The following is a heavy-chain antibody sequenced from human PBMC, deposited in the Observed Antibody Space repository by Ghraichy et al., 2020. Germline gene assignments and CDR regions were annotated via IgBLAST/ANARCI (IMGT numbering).Heavy chain of an antibody. CDR2: ISWNSGGI. J-gene: IGHJ4*02. Sequence: GGSLRLSCAASGFTFDDFAMHWVRQVPGKGLEWVSVISWNSGGIVYVDSVKGRFTVSRDNAKNSLYLQMNSLRPEDTALYYCAKDFQAGIVGTDLHNWGQGTLVTVSS. V-gene: IGHV3-9*01. D-gene: IGHD1-26*01. CDR1: GFTFDDFA. CDR3: AKDFQAGIVGTDLHN.